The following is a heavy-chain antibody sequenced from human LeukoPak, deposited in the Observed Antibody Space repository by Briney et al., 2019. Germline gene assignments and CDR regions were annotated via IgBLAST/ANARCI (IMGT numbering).Heavy chain of an antibody. CDR2: IKKGRSEK. CDR1: GFTFSSYC. CDR3: ARDGSVFWSGYYYMDV. Sequence: GGSLRLSCAASGFTFSSYCMSWVRQAPGKGLEWVANIKKGRSEKYYVDSVKGRFTISRDNAKNSLFLQMNSLRAEDTAMYYCARDGSVFWSGYYYMDVWGKGATVTVSS. D-gene: IGHD3-3*01. J-gene: IGHJ6*03. V-gene: IGHV3-7*01.